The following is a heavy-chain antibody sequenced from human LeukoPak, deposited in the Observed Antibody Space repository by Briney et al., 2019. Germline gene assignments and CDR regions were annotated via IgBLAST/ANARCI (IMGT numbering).Heavy chain of an antibody. Sequence: ASVKVSCKASGYTFINYHMHWVRQAPGQGLEWMGIINPTDGSTSYAQKFQGRVTMTRNMSTSTVYMQLNSLGFEDTAVYFCARRSGSPEYFQHRGQGTLVTVSS. V-gene: IGHV1-46*01. CDR2: INPTDGST. CDR1: GYTFINYH. D-gene: IGHD1-26*01. J-gene: IGHJ1*01. CDR3: ARRSGSPEYFQH.